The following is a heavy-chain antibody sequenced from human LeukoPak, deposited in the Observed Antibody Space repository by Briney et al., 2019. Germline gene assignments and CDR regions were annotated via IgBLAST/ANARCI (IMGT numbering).Heavy chain of an antibody. D-gene: IGHD3-10*01. J-gene: IGHJ4*02. CDR2: ISYDGSNK. CDR1: GFTFSSYG. V-gene: IGHV3-30*18. CDR3: AKGDSGLLWFGESALIDY. Sequence: PGRSLRLSCAAPGFTFSSYGMHWVRQAPGKGLEWVAVISYDGSNKYYADSVKGRFTISRDNSKNTLYLQMNSLRAEDTAVYYCAKGDSGLLWFGESALIDYWGQGTLVTVSS.